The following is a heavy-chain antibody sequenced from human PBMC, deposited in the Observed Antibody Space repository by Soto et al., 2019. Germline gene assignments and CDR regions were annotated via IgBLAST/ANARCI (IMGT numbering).Heavy chain of an antibody. V-gene: IGHV4-34*12. D-gene: IGHD1-26*01. CDR2: IIHSEST. CDR3: ARQRPTDGRWEFANYYGMDV. Sequence: SETLSLTCAVYGGSFSAYYWSWVRQPPGRGLEWIGEIIHSESTKYNPSLKSRVTISVDTSKNQFSLKLSSVTAADTAVYYCARQRPTDGRWEFANYYGMDVWGQGTPVTVSS. J-gene: IGHJ6*02. CDR1: GGSFSAYY.